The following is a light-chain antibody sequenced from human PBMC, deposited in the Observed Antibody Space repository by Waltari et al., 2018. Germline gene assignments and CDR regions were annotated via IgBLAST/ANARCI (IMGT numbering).Light chain of an antibody. CDR2: LGS. CDR3: MQALQTPWT. Sequence: DIVMTQSPLSLPVTPGDPASIPCRSSQSLLHRNGYNDLDWYRQKQGQSPQLLIYLGSNRASGVPDRFSGSGSGTDVTLKISRVEAEDVGVYYCMQALQTPWTFGQGTKVEIK. V-gene: IGKV2-28*01. CDR1: QSLLHRNGYND. J-gene: IGKJ1*01.